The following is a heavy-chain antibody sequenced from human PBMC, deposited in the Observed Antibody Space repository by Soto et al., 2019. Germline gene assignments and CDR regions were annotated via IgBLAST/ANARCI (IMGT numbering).Heavy chain of an antibody. CDR3: AKQLLVWGGNWFDP. J-gene: IGHJ5*02. V-gene: IGHV3-23*01. D-gene: IGHD1-1*01. CDR2: ISGSGGST. CDR1: GFTFSSYA. Sequence: EVQLLESGGGLVQPGGSLRLSCAASGFTFSSYAMSWVRQAPGKGLEWVSAISGSGGSTYYADSVKGRFTISRDSSKNTRYLQINSLRAEDTAVYYCAKQLLVWGGNWFDPWCQGTLVPVSS.